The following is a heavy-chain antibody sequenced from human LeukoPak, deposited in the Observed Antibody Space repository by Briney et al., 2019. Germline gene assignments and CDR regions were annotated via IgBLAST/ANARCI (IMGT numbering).Heavy chain of an antibody. CDR1: GFTVSSNY. J-gene: IGHJ4*02. CDR2: ISGGSGLI. Sequence: PGGSLRLSCAASGFTVSSNYMSWVRQAPGKGLEWVSAISGGSGLIYYGDSVKGRFTVSRDNSKNTQYLQMNDLRAEDTAVYYCANLGNWNDVRDYWGQGTLVAVSS. V-gene: IGHV3-23*01. CDR3: ANLGNWNDVRDY. D-gene: IGHD1-20*01.